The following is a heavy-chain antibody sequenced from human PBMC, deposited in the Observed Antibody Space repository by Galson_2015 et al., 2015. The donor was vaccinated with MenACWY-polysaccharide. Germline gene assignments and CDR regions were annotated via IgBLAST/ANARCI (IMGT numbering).Heavy chain of an antibody. CDR1: GFSVSHFG. CDR2: ISYGGDSQ. V-gene: IGHV3-30*18. CDR3: AKVMTYLYQYIDV. J-gene: IGHJ6*03. D-gene: IGHD2-2*01. Sequence: SLRLSCAASGFSVSHFGMHWVRQAPGKGLEWVAVISYGGDSQYYGDSVRGRFTISTDTSNNTLYLQMTSLTTEDTAVYCCAKVMTYLYQYIDVWGQGTTVIVSS.